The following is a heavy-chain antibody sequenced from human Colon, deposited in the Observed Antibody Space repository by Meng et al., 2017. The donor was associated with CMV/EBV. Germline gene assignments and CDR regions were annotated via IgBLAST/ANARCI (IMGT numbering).Heavy chain of an antibody. D-gene: IGHD6-6*01. CDR2: IYASGST. J-gene: IGHJ4*02. CDR3: ARGQYSSSSGGFDS. CDR1: GGSISSGSFH. Sequence: SGGSISSGSFHWSWIRQTAGKKLEYIGRIYASGSTNCKPSLKSRVTISVDTSKNQFSLKLSSVTAADTAIYYCARGQYSSSSGGFDSWGQGTLVTVSS. V-gene: IGHV4-61*02.